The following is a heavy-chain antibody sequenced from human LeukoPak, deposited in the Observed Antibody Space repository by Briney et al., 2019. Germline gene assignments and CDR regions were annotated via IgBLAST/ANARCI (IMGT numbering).Heavy chain of an antibody. CDR1: GFPFNNRA. V-gene: IGHV3-30-3*01. CDR2: ISYDGTNK. J-gene: IGHJ4*02. CDR3: ARDCCGEWYFFDL. Sequence: PGGSLRLSCAASGFPFNNRAMHWVRQAPGKGLEWVAVISYDGTNKYCTDSVKGRFTVSRDNSKNTLYLQMNSLRAEDTAVYYCARDCCGEWYFFDLWGQGTLVTVSS. D-gene: IGHD3-10*01.